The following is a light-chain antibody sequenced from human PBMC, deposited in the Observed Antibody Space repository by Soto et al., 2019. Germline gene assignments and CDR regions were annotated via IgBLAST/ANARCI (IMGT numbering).Light chain of an antibody. J-gene: IGKJ4*01. Sequence: DIVLTQSPGTLSLSPGEISTLSCRTSESISSEYLAWYQQRPGQAPRLLIYGASSRATGVPDRFSGSGSGTDFTITITRLEPEDFAVYYCQKYDFGGGTKVDIK. V-gene: IGKV3-20*01. CDR2: GAS. CDR1: ESISSEY. CDR3: QKYD.